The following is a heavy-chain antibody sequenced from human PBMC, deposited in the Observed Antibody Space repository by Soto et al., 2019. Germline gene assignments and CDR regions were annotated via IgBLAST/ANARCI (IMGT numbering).Heavy chain of an antibody. Sequence: AETLSLTCTVSGGSISSYYWSWIRQPPGRGLEWIGDIYYSGSTHYNPSLKSRVTISVDTSKNQFSLKLSSVTAADTAVYYCARAAAGKGGGFDYWGQGTLVTVSS. D-gene: IGHD6-13*01. CDR1: GGSISSYY. J-gene: IGHJ4*02. CDR3: ARAAAGKGGGFDY. CDR2: IYYSGST. V-gene: IGHV4-59*01.